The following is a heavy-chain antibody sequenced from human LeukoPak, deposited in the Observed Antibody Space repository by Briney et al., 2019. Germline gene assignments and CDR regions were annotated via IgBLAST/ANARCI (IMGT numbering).Heavy chain of an antibody. Sequence: GGSLRLSCAASGFTFSSYAMHWVRQAPGKGLEWVAVISYDGSNKYYADSVKGRFTISRDNSKNTLYLQMNSLRAEDTAVYYCARGDEARFSLWFGDLGGDYWGQGTLVTVSS. J-gene: IGHJ4*02. CDR1: GFTFSSYA. CDR2: ISYDGSNK. D-gene: IGHD3-10*01. CDR3: ARGDEARFSLWFGDLGGDY. V-gene: IGHV3-30-3*01.